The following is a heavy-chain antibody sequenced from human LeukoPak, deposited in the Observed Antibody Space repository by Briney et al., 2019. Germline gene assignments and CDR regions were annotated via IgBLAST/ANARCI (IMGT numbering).Heavy chain of an antibody. CDR1: GGSFSGYY. CDR3: ARGVQQQLGRYYYYYMDV. V-gene: IGHV4-34*01. J-gene: IGHJ6*03. D-gene: IGHD6-13*01. Sequence: PPETLSLTCAVYGGSFSGYYWSWIRQPPGKGLEWIGEINHSGSTNYNPSLKSRVTISVDTSKNQFSLKLSSVTAADTAVYYCARGVQQQLGRYYYYYMDVWGKGTTVTVSS. CDR2: INHSGST.